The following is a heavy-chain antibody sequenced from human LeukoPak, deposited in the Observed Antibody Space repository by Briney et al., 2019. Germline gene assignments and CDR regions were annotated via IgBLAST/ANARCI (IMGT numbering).Heavy chain of an antibody. CDR2: IDYRGST. CDR1: GGSISTYY. V-gene: IGHV4-59*01. J-gene: IGHJ3*02. CDR3: AREGEHAFDI. Sequence: SETLSLTCTVSGGSISTYYWSWIRQPPGKGLEWIAYIDYRGSTTYNPSLRSRVTISVDTSRNQFSLKLSSVTAADTAVYYCAREGEHAFDIWGQGTMVTVSS.